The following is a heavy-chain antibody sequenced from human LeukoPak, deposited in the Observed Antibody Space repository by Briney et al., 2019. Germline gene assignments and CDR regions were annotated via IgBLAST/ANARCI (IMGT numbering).Heavy chain of an antibody. Sequence: GASVKVSYKASGHTFIGYYMHWVRQAPGQGLEWMGWISAYNGNTNYAQKLQGRVTMTTDTSTSTAYMELRSLRSDDTAVYYCARVRRYFDLWGRGTLVTVSS. CDR1: GHTFIGYY. D-gene: IGHD1-14*01. J-gene: IGHJ2*01. CDR3: ARVRRYFDL. V-gene: IGHV1-18*04. CDR2: ISAYNGNT.